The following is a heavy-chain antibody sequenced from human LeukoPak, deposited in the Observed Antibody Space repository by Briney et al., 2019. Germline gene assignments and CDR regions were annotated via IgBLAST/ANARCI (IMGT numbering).Heavy chain of an antibody. CDR2: IIPIFGSA. J-gene: IGHJ1*01. V-gene: IGHV1-69*13. CDR1: GGTFSSYA. D-gene: IGHD3-22*01. CDR3: ARPYDSSGYLYFQH. Sequence: SVKVSCKASGGTFSSYAISWVRQAPGQGLEWMGGIIPIFGSANYAQKFQGRVTITADESTSTAYMELSSLRSEDTAVYYCARPYDSSGYLYFQHWGQGTLVTVSS.